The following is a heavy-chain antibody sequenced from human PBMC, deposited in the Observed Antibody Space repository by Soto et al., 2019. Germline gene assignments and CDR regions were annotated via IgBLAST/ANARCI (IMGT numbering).Heavy chain of an antibody. Sequence: GASVKVSCKVSGYTLTELSMHWVRQAPGKGLEWMGGFDPEDGETIYAQKFQGRVTMTKDTSTDTAYMELSSLRSEDTAVYYCATPRGDSGYDVWGQGTLVTVSS. CDR3: ATPRGDSGYDV. D-gene: IGHD5-12*01. CDR1: GYTLTELS. J-gene: IGHJ4*02. CDR2: FDPEDGET. V-gene: IGHV1-24*01.